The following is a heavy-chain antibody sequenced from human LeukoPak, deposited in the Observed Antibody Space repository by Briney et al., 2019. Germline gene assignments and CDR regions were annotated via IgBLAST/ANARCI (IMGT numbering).Heavy chain of an antibody. CDR3: ARDLSPVVRASPMGY. D-gene: IGHD3-10*01. J-gene: IGHJ4*02. V-gene: IGHV3-30*03. Sequence: GGSLRLSCAASGFSFTSYGMHWVRQAPGKGLEWVALITYDGYYKYYSDSVKGRSTISSDTSKNTLYLQMNSLRAEDTAVYYCARDLSPVVRASPMGYWGQGTLVTVSS. CDR1: GFSFTSYG. CDR2: ITYDGYYK.